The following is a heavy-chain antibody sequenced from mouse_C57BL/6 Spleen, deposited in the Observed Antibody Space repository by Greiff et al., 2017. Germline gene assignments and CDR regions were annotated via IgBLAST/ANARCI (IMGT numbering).Heavy chain of an antibody. CDR1: GFTFSSYA. CDR2: ISDGGSYT. V-gene: IGHV5-4*01. J-gene: IGHJ1*03. CDR3: ARGDSYWYFDV. Sequence: DVQLVESGGGLVKPGGSLKLSCAASGFTFSSYAMSWVRQTPEKRLEWVATISDGGSYTYYPDNVKGRFTISRDNAKNNLYLQMSHLKSEDTAMYYCARGDSYWYFDVWGTGTTVTVSS.